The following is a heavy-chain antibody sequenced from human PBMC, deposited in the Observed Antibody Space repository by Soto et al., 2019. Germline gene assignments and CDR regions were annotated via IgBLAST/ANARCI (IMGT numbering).Heavy chain of an antibody. CDR1: GFTFSSYE. CDR3: ARDKQARDSSSWYYYYYGMDV. J-gene: IGHJ6*02. V-gene: IGHV3-48*03. Sequence: EVQLVESGGGLVQPGGSLRLSCAASGFTFSSYEMNWVRQAPGKGLEWVSYISSSGSTIYYADSVKGRFTISRDNAKNSLYLQMNSLRAEDTAVYYCARDKQARDSSSWYYYYYGMDVWGQGTTVTVSS. D-gene: IGHD6-13*01. CDR2: ISSSGSTI.